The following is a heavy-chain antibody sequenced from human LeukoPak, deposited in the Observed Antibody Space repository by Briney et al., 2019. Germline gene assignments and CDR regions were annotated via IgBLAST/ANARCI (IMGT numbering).Heavy chain of an antibody. J-gene: IGHJ4*02. CDR2: ISGSGDRT. Sequence: GGSLRLSCAASGFTFSSYAMSWVRQAPGKGLEWVSGISGSGDRTYYADSVKGRFTISRDSSKNTLYVQMNSLRAEDTAVYYCAKGSDSRDSYGPGRWGQGTLVTVSS. CDR1: GFTFSSYA. CDR3: AKGSDSRDSYGPGR. V-gene: IGHV3-23*01. D-gene: IGHD3-22*01.